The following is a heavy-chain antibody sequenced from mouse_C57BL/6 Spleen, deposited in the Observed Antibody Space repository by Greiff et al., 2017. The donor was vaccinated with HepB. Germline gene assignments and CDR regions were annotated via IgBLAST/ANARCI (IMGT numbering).Heavy chain of an antibody. D-gene: IGHD2-1*01. CDR3: ARIYYGNWYAMDY. CDR2: IWTGGGT. CDR1: GFSLTSYA. J-gene: IGHJ4*01. Sequence: QVQLQQSGPGLVAPSQSLSITCTVSGFSLTSYAISWVRQPPGKGLEWLGVIWTGGGTNYNSALKSRLSISKDNSKSQVFLKMNSLQTDDTARYYCARIYYGNWYAMDYWGQGTSVTVSS. V-gene: IGHV2-9-1*01.